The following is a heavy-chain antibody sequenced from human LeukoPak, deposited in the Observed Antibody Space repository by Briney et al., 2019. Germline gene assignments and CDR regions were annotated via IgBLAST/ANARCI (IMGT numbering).Heavy chain of an antibody. Sequence: SVKVSCKASGGTFSSYAISWVRQAPGQGLEWMGGIIPIFGTANYAQKFQGRVTITTDESTSTAYMELSSLRSEDTAVYYCARGGWATVTTSWFDPWGQGTLVNVSS. D-gene: IGHD4-11*01. CDR1: GGTFSSYA. V-gene: IGHV1-69*05. CDR3: ARGGWATVTTSWFDP. CDR2: IIPIFGTA. J-gene: IGHJ5*02.